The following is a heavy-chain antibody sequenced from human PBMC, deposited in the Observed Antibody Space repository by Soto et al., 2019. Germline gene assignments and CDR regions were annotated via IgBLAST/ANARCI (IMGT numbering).Heavy chain of an antibody. D-gene: IGHD3-10*01. CDR1: GGSVSSRSHY. CDR2: ISYSGST. V-gene: IGHV4-61*01. Sequence: SETLSLTCTVSGGSVSSRSHYWSWIRQPPGKGLEWIAYISYSGSTNYNPSLKGRVAISVDTSKNQFSLKLSSVTAADTAVYFCARDYYYGSGTYYYAGFDPWGQGTLVTVFS. CDR3: ARDYYYGSGTYYYAGFDP. J-gene: IGHJ5*02.